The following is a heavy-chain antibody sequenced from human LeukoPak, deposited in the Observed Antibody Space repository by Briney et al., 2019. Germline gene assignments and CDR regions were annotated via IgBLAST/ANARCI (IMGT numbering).Heavy chain of an antibody. CDR1: GGSIRSYY. CDR2: IYYSGST. J-gene: IGHJ4*02. CDR3: AAGGGYPQGFYYFDY. D-gene: IGHD5-12*01. V-gene: IGHV4-59*05. Sequence: PSETLSLTCTVSGGSIRSYYWGWIRQPPGKGLEWIGSIYYSGSTYYNPSLKSRVTISVDTSKKQFSLKLSSVTAADTAVYYCAAGGGYPQGFYYFDYWGQGTLVTVSS.